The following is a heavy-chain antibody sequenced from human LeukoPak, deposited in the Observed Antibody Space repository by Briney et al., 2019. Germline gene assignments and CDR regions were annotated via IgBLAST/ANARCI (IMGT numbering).Heavy chain of an antibody. Sequence: GGSLRLSCAASGFTFSSYSMNWVRQAPGKGLEWVSSISSSSSYIYYADSVKGRFTISSDNAKNSLYLQMNSLRAEDTAVYYCASAPVAGMEAGWGQGTLVTVSS. V-gene: IGHV3-21*01. CDR2: ISSSSSYI. D-gene: IGHD6-19*01. CDR1: GFTFSSYS. CDR3: ASAPVAGMEAG. J-gene: IGHJ4*02.